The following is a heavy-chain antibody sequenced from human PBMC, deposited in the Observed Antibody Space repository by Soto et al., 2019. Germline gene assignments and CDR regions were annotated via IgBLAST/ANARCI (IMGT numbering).Heavy chain of an antibody. CDR2: SRNKANSYNP. CDR1: GFSFSDYY. CDR3: ARDTGGSYDC. J-gene: IGHJ4*02. Sequence: PGGSLRLSCAASGFSFSDYYMDWVGQVPGKGLEWVGRSRNKANSYNPEYAPSVKDRFSISRDNSKDSMYLQMNSLKTEDTAVYYCARDTGGSYDCWGKGAMVTVST. D-gene: IGHD1-26*01. V-gene: IGHV3-72*01.